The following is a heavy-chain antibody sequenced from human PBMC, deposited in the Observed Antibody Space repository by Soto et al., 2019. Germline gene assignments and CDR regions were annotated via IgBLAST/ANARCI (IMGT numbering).Heavy chain of an antibody. CDR3: AKDRIPHSIAGGRYFDY. Sequence: EVQLLESGGGLVQPGGSLRLSCAASGFTFSSYAMSWVRQAPGKGLEWVSAISGSGGSTYYADSVKGRFTISRDNSKNTLYLQMNSLRAEDTAVYYCAKDRIPHSIAGGRYFDYWGQGTLVTVSS. V-gene: IGHV3-23*01. J-gene: IGHJ4*02. CDR2: ISGSGGST. D-gene: IGHD6-6*01. CDR1: GFTFSSYA.